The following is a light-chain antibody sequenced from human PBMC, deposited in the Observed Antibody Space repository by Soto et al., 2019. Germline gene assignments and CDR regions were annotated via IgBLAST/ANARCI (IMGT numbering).Light chain of an antibody. CDR1: QSVRSSY. CDR2: GAS. Sequence: ETVLTQSPGTLSLSPGGRATLSCRASQSVRSSYLAWYQQKLGQPPRLLIYGASSRATGIPDRFSGSGSGTDFTLTISRLEPEDFAVYYCQQYGNSPRTFGQGTKVEIK. CDR3: QQYGNSPRT. V-gene: IGKV3-20*01. J-gene: IGKJ1*01.